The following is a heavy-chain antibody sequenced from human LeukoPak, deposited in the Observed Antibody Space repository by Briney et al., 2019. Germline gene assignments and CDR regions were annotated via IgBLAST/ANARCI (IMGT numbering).Heavy chain of an antibody. D-gene: IGHD1-26*01. CDR1: GFTFSSFG. J-gene: IGHJ4*02. CDR3: ARDRVGGTTASTFEY. Sequence: GGSLRLSCAASGFTFSSFGMTWVRQAPGKGLEWVSSISSSSGYIYYADSVKGRFTISRDNAKNSLYLQMNSLRAEDTAVYYCARDRVGGTTASTFEYWGQGTLVTVSS. CDR2: ISSSSGYI. V-gene: IGHV3-21*01.